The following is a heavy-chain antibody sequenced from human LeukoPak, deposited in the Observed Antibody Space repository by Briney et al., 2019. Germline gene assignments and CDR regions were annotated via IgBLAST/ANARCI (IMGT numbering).Heavy chain of an antibody. CDR2: IQQDGSEK. CDR1: GFTFSSYW. D-gene: IGHD2-2*01. V-gene: IGHV3-7*01. J-gene: IGHJ5*02. CDR3: ARERCGSATCYWFDP. Sequence: GGSLRLSCAASGFTFSSYWLSWVRQPPGKGLEWVANIQQDGSEKNYVDSVKGRFTISRDNGKNSLYLQMNSLRAEDTAVYYCARERCGSATCYWFDPLGQGTLVTVSS.